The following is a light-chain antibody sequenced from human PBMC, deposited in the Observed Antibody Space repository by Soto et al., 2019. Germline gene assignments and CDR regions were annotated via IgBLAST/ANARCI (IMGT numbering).Light chain of an antibody. J-gene: IGKJ2*01. CDR2: DIS. V-gene: IGKV1-33*01. CDR3: QQYENLPYT. Sequence: DIQLTQSPSSLSASVGDRVTITCRVSQGISSYLNWYQQKPGRAPKLLIYDISTLEIGVPSRFGGSGSGTHFTFTITGLQPEDIATYYCQQYENLPYTFGQGTKLEI. CDR1: QGISSY.